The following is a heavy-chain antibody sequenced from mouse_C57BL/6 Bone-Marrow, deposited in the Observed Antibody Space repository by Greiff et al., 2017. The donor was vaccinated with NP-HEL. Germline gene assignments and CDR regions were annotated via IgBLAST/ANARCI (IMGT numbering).Heavy chain of an antibody. CDR2: IYPRDSST. V-gene: IGHV1-85*01. J-gene: IGHJ2*01. CDR1: GYTFTSYD. Sequence: QVQLKQSGPELVKPGASVKLSCKASGYTFTSYDINWVKQRPGQGLEWIGWIYPRDSSTKYNEKFKGKATLTVDTSSSTAYMELHSLTSEDSAVYFCARSNLWDYWGQGTTLTVSS. D-gene: IGHD1-1*02. CDR3: ARSNLWDY.